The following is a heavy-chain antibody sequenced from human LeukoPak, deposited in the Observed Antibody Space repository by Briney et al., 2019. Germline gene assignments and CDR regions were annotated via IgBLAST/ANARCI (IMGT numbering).Heavy chain of an antibody. CDR3: ARPRRYSYYFDY. Sequence: KASETLSLTCTVSGGSISSSSYYWGWIRQPPGKGLEWIGSIYYSGSTYYNPSLKSRVTISVDTSKNQFSLTLSSVTAADTAVYYCARPRRYSYYFDYWGQGTLVTVSS. CDR1: GGSISSSSYY. D-gene: IGHD5-18*01. V-gene: IGHV4-39*01. J-gene: IGHJ4*02. CDR2: IYYSGST.